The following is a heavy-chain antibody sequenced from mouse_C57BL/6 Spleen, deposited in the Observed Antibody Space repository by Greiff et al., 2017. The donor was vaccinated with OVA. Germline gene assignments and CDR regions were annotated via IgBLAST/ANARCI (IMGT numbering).Heavy chain of an antibody. D-gene: IGHD2-4*01. V-gene: IGHV1-82*01. CDR2: IYPGDGDT. CDR1: GYAFSSSW. Sequence: VQLQQSGPELVKPGASVKISCKASGYAFSSSWMNWVKQRPGKGLEWIGRIYPGDGDTNYNGKFKGKATLTADKSSSTAYMQLSSLTSEDSAVYFCAGGDYGFAYWGQGTLVTVSA. J-gene: IGHJ3*01. CDR3: AGGDYGFAY.